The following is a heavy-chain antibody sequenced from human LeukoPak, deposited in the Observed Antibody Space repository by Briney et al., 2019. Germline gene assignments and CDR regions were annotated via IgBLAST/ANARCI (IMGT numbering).Heavy chain of an antibody. CDR3: ARGEPHYYYDSSGYYYP. Sequence: SETLSLTCAVXGGSFSGYYWSWIRQPPGKGLEWIGEINHSGSTNYNPSLKSRVTISVDTSKNQFSLKLSSVTAADTAVYYCARGEPHYYYDSSGYYYPWGQGTLVTVSS. J-gene: IGHJ5*02. CDR2: INHSGST. D-gene: IGHD3-22*01. V-gene: IGHV4-34*01. CDR1: GGSFSGYY.